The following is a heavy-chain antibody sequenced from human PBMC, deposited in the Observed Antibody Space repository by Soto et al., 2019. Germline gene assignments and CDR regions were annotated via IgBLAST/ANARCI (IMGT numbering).Heavy chain of an antibody. CDR2: IYYSGST. D-gene: IGHD3-22*01. J-gene: IGHJ4*02. Sequence: LSLTCTVSGGSISSGGYYWSWIRQHPGKGLEWIGYIYYSGSTCYNPSLKSRVTISVDTSKNQFSLKLSSVTAADTAVYYCAMSRYYYDSSGALDWGQGTLVTVSS. CDR3: AMSRYYYDSSGALD. CDR1: GGSISSGGYY. V-gene: IGHV4-31*03.